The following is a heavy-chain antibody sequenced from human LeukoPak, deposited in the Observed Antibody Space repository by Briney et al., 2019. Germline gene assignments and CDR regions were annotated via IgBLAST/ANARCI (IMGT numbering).Heavy chain of an antibody. CDR3: ARYHTALNY. V-gene: IGHV3-53*01. J-gene: IGHJ4*02. D-gene: IGHD5-18*01. CDR2: LYSGGST. CDR1: GFTLSSYG. Sequence: PGGSLRLSCAASGFTLSSYGMHWVRQAPGKGLEWVSVLYSGGSTYYADSVKGRFTISRDNSKNTLYLQMNNLRVEDTAVYYCARYHTALNYWGQGTLVTASS.